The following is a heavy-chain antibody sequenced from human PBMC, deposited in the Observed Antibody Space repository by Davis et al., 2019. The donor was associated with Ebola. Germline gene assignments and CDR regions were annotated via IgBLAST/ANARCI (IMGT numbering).Heavy chain of an antibody. V-gene: IGHV3-30*18. D-gene: IGHD7-27*01. CDR3: AKETSGAWGETGYFDF. CDR2: ISYDGSST. Sequence: PGGSLKLSCAASGFTFNHYGMHWVRQAPGKGLEWVAVISYDGSSTYYTDSVKGRFTISRDNSKNTLYLQMNSLRTEDTAVYYCAKETSGAWGETGYFDFWGRGTLVTVSS. J-gene: IGHJ2*01. CDR1: GFTFNHYG.